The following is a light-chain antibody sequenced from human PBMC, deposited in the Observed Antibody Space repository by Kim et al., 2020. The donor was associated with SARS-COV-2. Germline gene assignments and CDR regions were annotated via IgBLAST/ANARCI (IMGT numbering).Light chain of an antibody. CDR1: KLGDKY. J-gene: IGLJ2*01. Sequence: SYELTQPPSVSVSPGQTASITCSGDKLGDKYVCWYQQKPGQSPVVIIYQDNKRPSGIPERFSGSTSATTATLTISGTQAMDEADYYCQAWDSSTAIFGGGTKLTVL. V-gene: IGLV3-1*01. CDR2: QDN. CDR3: QAWDSSTAI.